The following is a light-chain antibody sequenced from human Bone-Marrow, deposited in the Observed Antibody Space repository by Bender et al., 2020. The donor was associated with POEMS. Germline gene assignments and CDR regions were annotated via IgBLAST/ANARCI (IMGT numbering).Light chain of an antibody. Sequence: QSALTQPASVSGSPGQSITISCTGTSSDVGRYNYVSWYQQQPGRAPKLMIYDVSNRPSGVSNRFFGSKSGNTASLTISGLQAEDEADYYCSSYTSSSTSPYVFGTGTKVTVL. CDR2: DVS. V-gene: IGLV2-14*01. CDR1: SSDVGRYNY. J-gene: IGLJ1*01. CDR3: SSYTSSSTSPYV.